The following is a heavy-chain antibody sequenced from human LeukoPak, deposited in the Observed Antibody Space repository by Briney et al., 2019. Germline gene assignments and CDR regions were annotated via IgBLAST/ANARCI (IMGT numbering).Heavy chain of an antibody. CDR3: AVQLERGYSGYATGY. CDR1: GYTFTSYG. D-gene: IGHD5-12*01. Sequence: ASVKVSCKASGYTFTSYGISWVRQAPGQGLEWMGWISAYNGNTNYAQKLQGRVTMTTDTSTSTAYMELRSLRSDDTAVYYCAVQLERGYSGYATGYWGQGTLVTVSS. V-gene: IGHV1-18*01. J-gene: IGHJ4*02. CDR2: ISAYNGNT.